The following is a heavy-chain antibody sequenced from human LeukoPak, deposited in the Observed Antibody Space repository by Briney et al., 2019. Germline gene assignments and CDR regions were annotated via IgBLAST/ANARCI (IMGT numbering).Heavy chain of an antibody. CDR1: GFIFSSYG. CDR2: ISGTGDRT. V-gene: IGHV3-23*01. D-gene: IGHD6-19*01. Sequence: GGSLRLSCAASGFIFSSYGMSWVRQAPGKGLEWVSAISGTGDRTFFPDSVKGRFTISRDNSKNTLYLQMNSLRAEDTAVYYCAKRGSGWYEDYYCYMDVWGKGTTVTISS. J-gene: IGHJ6*03. CDR3: AKRGSGWYEDYYCYMDV.